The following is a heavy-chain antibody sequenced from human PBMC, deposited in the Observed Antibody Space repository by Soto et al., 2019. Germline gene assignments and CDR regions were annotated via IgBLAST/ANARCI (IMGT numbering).Heavy chain of an antibody. D-gene: IGHD3-9*01. V-gene: IGHV3-23*01. Sequence: WGPLRLPCAASEFTFTSYGMTWVRKATGKGLEVVSTLSGNGGKAYYADSVKGRFTISRDNSKSLSFLHMNSLRAEDTAVYYCARDRAKVDRDGQYFDLFDYWGQGSLVTVSS. J-gene: IGHJ4*02. CDR3: ARDRAKVDRDGQYFDLFDY. CDR1: EFTFTSYG. CDR2: LSGNGGKA.